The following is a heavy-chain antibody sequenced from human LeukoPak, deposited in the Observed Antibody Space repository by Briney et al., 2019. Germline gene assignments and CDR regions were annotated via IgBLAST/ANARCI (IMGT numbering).Heavy chain of an antibody. CDR1: GFTFNRNW. J-gene: IGHJ4*02. V-gene: IGHV3-7*04. CDR2: IKEDGSVK. CDR3: ARDVGKGYFDY. Sequence: GGSLRLSCAASGFTFNRNWMSWLRQAPGKGLEWVANIKEDGSVKNYEDSVKGRFTISRDNAANSVSLLLNSLRAEDTAVYYCARDVGKGYFDYWGQGTLVTLSA.